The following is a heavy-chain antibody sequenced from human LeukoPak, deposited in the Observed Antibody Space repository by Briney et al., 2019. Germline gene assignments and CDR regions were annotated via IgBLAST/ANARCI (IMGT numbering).Heavy chain of an antibody. V-gene: IGHV4-59*01. J-gene: IGHJ6*03. CDR1: SGSISSYY. CDR2: IYYSGST. Sequence: SETLSLTCTVSSGSISSYYWSWIRQPPGKGLEWIGYIYYSGSTNYNPSLKSRVTISVDTSKNQFSLKLSSVTAADTAVYYCARGVVPPGTYYYYYMDVWGKGTTVTVSS. D-gene: IGHD2-2*01. CDR3: ARGVVPPGTYYYYYMDV.